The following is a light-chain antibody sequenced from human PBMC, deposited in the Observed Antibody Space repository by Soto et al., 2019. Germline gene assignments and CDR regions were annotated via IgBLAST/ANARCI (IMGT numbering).Light chain of an antibody. CDR2: GIS. CDR1: QSFRTY. J-gene: IGKJ4*01. Sequence: DCPITHSPSSPSASVGDRVTNTFLAIQSFRTYLEWYEQKTGKVPKLLISGISTLQSGVPSRFSGSGYGTEFTLTISNLQPEDVETYYCQKYNTDPLTFGGGTKVDTK. V-gene: IGKV1-27*01. CDR3: QKYNTDPLT.